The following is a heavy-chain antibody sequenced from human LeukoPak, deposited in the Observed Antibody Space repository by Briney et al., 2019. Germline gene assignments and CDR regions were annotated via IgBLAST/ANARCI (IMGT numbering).Heavy chain of an antibody. J-gene: IGHJ3*02. CDR2: IYYSGST. Sequence: SQTLSLTCTVSGGSISSGDYYWSWIRQPPGKGLGWIGYIYYSGSTYYNPSPKSRVTISVDTSKNQFSLKLSSVTAADTAVYYCARDRVGATDIWGQGTMVTVSS. D-gene: IGHD1-26*01. V-gene: IGHV4-30-4*08. CDR1: GGSISSGDYY. CDR3: ARDRVGATDI.